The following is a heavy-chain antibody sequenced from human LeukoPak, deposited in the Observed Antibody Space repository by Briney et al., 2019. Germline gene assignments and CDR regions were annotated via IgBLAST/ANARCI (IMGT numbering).Heavy chain of an antibody. CDR3: ARLVAAAGAPWYFDL. Sequence: PGGSLRLSCAAPGFTFSSYSMNWVRQAPGKGLEWVSYISSSGSTIYYADSVRGRFTISRDNAKKSLYLQMNSLRAEDTAVYYCARLVAAAGAPWYFDLWGRGTLVTVSS. CDR1: GFTFSSYS. V-gene: IGHV3-48*04. CDR2: ISSSGSTI. J-gene: IGHJ2*01. D-gene: IGHD6-13*01.